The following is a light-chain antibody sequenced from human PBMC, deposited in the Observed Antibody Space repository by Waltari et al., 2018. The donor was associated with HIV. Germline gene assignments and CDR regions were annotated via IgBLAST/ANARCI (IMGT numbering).Light chain of an antibody. CDR3: AAWDDSLNGFYV. V-gene: IGLV1-47*01. J-gene: IGLJ1*01. Sequence: QSVLTQPPSASATPGQRVTISCSGSSSNIGTTYVFWYQQLPGTAPKLLIFRDNGRPSGFPDRFSGSRSGTAASLVISGLRSEDEAEYYCAAWDDSLNGFYVFGSGTRVTVL. CDR2: RDN. CDR1: SSNIGTTY.